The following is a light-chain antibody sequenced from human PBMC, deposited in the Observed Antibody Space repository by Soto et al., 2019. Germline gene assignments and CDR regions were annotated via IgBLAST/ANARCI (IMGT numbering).Light chain of an antibody. CDR2: KAS. V-gene: IGKV1-5*03. Sequence: DIQMTQSPSTLSASVGDRVTITCRASQSISSWLAWYQQKPGKAPKLLIYKASSLESGVPSRFSGSGSGTEFTLNISSLQPDDFAPYYCQHYNSYPWTFGQGTKVEIK. CDR3: QHYNSYPWT. J-gene: IGKJ1*01. CDR1: QSISSW.